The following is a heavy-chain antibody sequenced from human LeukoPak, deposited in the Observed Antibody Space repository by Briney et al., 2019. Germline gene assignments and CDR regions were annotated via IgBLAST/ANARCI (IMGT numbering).Heavy chain of an antibody. D-gene: IGHD3-10*01. CDR3: ARDYYASGSHDY. CDR2: IKQDASRK. V-gene: IGHV3-7*04. CDR1: GFTFSSYW. J-gene: IGHJ4*02. Sequence: TGGSLRVSCAASGFTFSSYWMTWVRQAPRKELHLAANIKQDASRKHYVDSVKGRFTISRDNAENSLYLQMISLRAEDTAVYYCARDYYASGSHDYWGQGTLVTVSS.